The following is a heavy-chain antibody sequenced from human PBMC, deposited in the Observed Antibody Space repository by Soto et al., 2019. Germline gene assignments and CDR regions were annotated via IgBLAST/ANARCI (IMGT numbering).Heavy chain of an antibody. CDR1: GGYVSSGGYY. V-gene: IGHV4-31*03. J-gene: IGHJ4*02. D-gene: IGHD3-10*01. CDR2: IYYSGST. CDR3: ARVGSVRGVVSIDY. Sequence: QVQLQESGPGLVKPSQTLSLTCTVSGGYVSSGGYYWSWIRQHPGKGLEWIGYIYYSGSTYYNPSLKSRVTISVDTSKNQFSLKLSSVTAADTAVYYCARVGSVRGVVSIDYWGQGTLVTVSS.